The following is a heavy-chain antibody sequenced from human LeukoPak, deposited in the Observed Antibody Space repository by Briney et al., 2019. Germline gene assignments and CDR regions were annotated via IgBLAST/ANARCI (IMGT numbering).Heavy chain of an antibody. J-gene: IGHJ4*02. V-gene: IGHV3-43D*03. CDR1: GFTFSRYW. Sequence: GGSLRLSCAASGFTFSRYWMHWVRQAPGKSLEWVSLISWDGASTDYADSVRGRFTISRDNSKNSLYRQMNSLTPEDTPLYYCAKALRRATPLQVCDYWGQGTLLTVSS. CDR3: AKALRRATPLQVCDY. CDR2: ISWDGAST. D-gene: IGHD2-15*01.